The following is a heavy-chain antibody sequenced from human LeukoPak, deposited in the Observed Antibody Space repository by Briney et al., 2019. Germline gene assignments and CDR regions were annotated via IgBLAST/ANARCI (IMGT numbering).Heavy chain of an antibody. D-gene: IGHD1-26*01. Sequence: GASVKVSCKASGYTFTSYDINWVRQATGQGLEWMGWMNPNSGNTGYAQKFQGRVTITRNTSISTAYMELSRLRSDDTAVYYCAREGRLSSGSSGDAFDIWGQGTMVTVSS. CDR1: GYTFTSYD. J-gene: IGHJ3*02. CDR2: MNPNSGNT. CDR3: AREGRLSSGSSGDAFDI. V-gene: IGHV1-8*03.